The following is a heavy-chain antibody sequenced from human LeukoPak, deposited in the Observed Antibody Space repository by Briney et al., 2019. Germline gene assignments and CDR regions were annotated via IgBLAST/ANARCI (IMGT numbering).Heavy chain of an antibody. Sequence: GGSLRLSCAASGFTFSHFWMSWVRQAPGKGLEWVAYIKKTGSETYYVDSVKGRFTITRDNTRSSLFLQMYSLRAEDTAVYFCAREDGYCSGGNCYSYFDSWGQGTLVTVSS. V-gene: IGHV3-7*01. CDR1: GFTFSHFW. CDR2: IKKTGSET. J-gene: IGHJ4*02. D-gene: IGHD2-15*01. CDR3: AREDGYCSGGNCYSYFDS.